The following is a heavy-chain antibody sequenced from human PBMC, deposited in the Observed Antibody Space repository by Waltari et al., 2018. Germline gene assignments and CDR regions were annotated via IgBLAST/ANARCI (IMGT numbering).Heavy chain of an antibody. CDR3: ARDNRYGDYAMDV. D-gene: IGHD4-17*01. CDR2: IIPIFGTA. V-gene: IGHV1-69*01. CDR1: GGPFSSSA. Sequence: QVQLVQSRAEVRKPGSTVKVSCKASGGPFSSSAIRWVRHAPGQGREWMGWIIPIFGTANDAQKFQGRVTITADESTSTAYMGLSSLRSEDTAVYYCARDNRYGDYAMDVWGQVTTVTVSS. J-gene: IGHJ6*02.